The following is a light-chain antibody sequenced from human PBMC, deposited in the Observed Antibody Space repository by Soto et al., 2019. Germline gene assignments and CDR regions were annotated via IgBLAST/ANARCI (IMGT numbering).Light chain of an antibody. J-gene: IGKJ4*01. V-gene: IGKV1-5*03. CDR2: KAS. CDR1: QSINSW. CDR3: KQYNGDPLT. Sequence: DIQMTQSPSTLSASVGDRVTITCRASQSINSWLAWYQQKPGKAPKLLIYKASSLQSGVPSRFSGSGSGTEFTLTISSLQPDDFATYYCKQYNGDPLTFGGGTKVEIK.